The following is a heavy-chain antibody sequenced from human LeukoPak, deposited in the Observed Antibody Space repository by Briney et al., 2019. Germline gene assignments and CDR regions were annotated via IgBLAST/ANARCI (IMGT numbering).Heavy chain of an antibody. Sequence: PSETLSLTCTVSGGSISSTSYYWGWIRQPPGKGLEWIGSIYYSGSTYYNPSLKSRVTISVDTSKNQFSLKLSSVTAADTAVYYCAKSYSSGWYLRSWFDPWGQGTLVTVSS. V-gene: IGHV4-39*01. J-gene: IGHJ5*02. CDR3: AKSYSSGWYLRSWFDP. CDR1: GGSISSTSYY. D-gene: IGHD6-19*01. CDR2: IYYSGST.